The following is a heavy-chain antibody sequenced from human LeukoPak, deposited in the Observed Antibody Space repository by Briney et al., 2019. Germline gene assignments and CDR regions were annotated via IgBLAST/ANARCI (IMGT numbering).Heavy chain of an antibody. J-gene: IGHJ4*02. D-gene: IGHD5-18*01. CDR3: AKEKLPSGYSFLTDY. V-gene: IGHV3-30*18. CDR1: GFTFNSYG. Sequence: GGSLRLSCAASGFTFNSYGMHWVRQAPGKGLDWVAVISYDGPNKYYADSVKGRFTISRDDSKSTLYLQMNSLRPEDTAVYYCAKEKLPSGYSFLTDYWGQGTLVTVSS. CDR2: ISYDGPNK.